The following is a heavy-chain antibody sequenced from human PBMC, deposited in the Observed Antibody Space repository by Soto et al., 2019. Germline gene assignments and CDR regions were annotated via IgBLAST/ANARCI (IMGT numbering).Heavy chain of an antibody. Sequence: SETLSLTCTVSGGYISSGGYYWSWIRQHPGKGLEWIGSIYYSGSTYYNPSLKSRVTISVDTSKNQFSLKLSSVTAADTAIYYCARQSGGYYYYGMDVWGQGTTVTVSS. CDR3: ARQSGGYYYYGMDV. CDR2: IYYSGST. V-gene: IGHV4-31*03. D-gene: IGHD1-26*01. J-gene: IGHJ6*02. CDR1: GGYISSGGYY.